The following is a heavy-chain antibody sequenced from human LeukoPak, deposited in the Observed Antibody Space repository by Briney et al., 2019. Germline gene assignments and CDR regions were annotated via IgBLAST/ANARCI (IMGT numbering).Heavy chain of an antibody. CDR1: GGSISSGSYY. CDR2: IYTSGST. D-gene: IGHD3-16*01. J-gene: IGHJ4*02. CDR3: ARDSVDSAGGIDY. V-gene: IGHV4-61*02. Sequence: PSQTLSLTCTVSGGSISSGSYYWSWIRQPAGKGLEWIGRIYTSGSTNYNPSLKSRVTISVDTSKNQFSLKLSSVTAADTAVYYCARDSVDSAGGIDYWGQGTLVTVSS.